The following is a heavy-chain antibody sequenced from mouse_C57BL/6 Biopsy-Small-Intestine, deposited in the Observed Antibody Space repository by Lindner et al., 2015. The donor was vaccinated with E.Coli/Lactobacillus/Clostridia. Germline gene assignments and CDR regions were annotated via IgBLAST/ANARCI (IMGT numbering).Heavy chain of an antibody. V-gene: IGHV1-82*01. CDR2: IFPGDGDT. CDR1: GYAFSTSW. D-gene: IGHD1-1*01. Sequence: VQLQESGPELVKPGASVKISCQASGYAFSTSWMNWVKQRPGKGLEWIGRIFPGDGDTNYNGKSKGKATLTADKSSSTAYMELHSLTSEDSAVYFCARGTTVVGPDYWGQGTTLTVSS. J-gene: IGHJ2*01. CDR3: ARGTTVVGPDY.